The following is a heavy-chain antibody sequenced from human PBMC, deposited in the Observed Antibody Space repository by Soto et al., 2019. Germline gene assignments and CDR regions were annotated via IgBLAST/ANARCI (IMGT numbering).Heavy chain of an antibody. CDR2: ISAYNGNT. CDR3: GRSVGLSYGMDV. Sequence: QVQMVQSGAEVKKPGASVKVSCKASGYIFTSYGISWVRQAPGQGLEWMGWISAYNGNTNYAQKLQGRVTMSRDTSTSTAYMELRSLRSDDTAVYYCGRSVGLSYGMDVWGQGTTVTVSS. J-gene: IGHJ6*02. CDR1: GYIFTSYG. V-gene: IGHV1-18*01. D-gene: IGHD1-26*01.